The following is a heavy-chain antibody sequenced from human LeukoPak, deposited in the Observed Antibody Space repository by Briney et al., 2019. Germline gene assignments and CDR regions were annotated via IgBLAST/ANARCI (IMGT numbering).Heavy chain of an antibody. CDR3: ARDLITMIVVVNHLAFDI. D-gene: IGHD3-22*01. CDR1: GYTFTSYG. Sequence: RASVKVSCKASGYTFTSYGISWVRQAPGQGLEWMGWISAYNGNTNYAQKLQGRVTMTTDTSTSTAYMELRSLRSDDTAVYYCARDLITMIVVVNHLAFDIWGQGTMVTVSS. J-gene: IGHJ3*02. CDR2: ISAYNGNT. V-gene: IGHV1-18*01.